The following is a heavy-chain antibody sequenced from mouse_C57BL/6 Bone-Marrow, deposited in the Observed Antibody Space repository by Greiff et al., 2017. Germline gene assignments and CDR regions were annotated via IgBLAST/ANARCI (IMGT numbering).Heavy chain of an antibody. J-gene: IGHJ1*03. CDR1: GYTFTDYE. V-gene: IGHV1-15*01. CDR2: IDPETGGT. CDR3: TRLGWLLRDWYFDV. Sequence: VQLQQSGAELVRPGASVTLSCKASGYTFTDYEMHWVKQTPVHGLEWIGAIDPETGGTAYNQKFKGKAILTADKSSSTAYMELRSLTSEDSAVYYCTRLGWLLRDWYFDVWGTGTTVTVSS. D-gene: IGHD2-3*01.